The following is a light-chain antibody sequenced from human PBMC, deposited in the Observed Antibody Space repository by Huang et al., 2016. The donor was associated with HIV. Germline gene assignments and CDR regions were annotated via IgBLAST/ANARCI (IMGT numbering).Light chain of an antibody. CDR3: QQANMYPRS. J-gene: IGKJ5*01. CDR1: QDISSW. CDR2: STS. Sequence: IQLTQSPSSVSASEGDTVRVTCRASQDISSWLAWYQQKPREAPTRLIHSTSILQSEVPSRFNGSGSGTDFFLTINSLRPDDFATYYCQQANMYPRSFGQGTRLDIK. V-gene: IGKV1-12*01.